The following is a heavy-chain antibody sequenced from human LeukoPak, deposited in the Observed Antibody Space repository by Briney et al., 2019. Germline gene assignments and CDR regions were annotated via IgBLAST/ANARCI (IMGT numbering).Heavy chain of an antibody. Sequence: SQTLSLTCTVSGGSISSGGYYWSWIRQPPGKVLEWIGYIYYSGSTYYNPSLKSRVTISVDTSKNQFSLKLSSVTAADTAVYYCARDLGPTLLWFGEFWLWGQGTLVTVSS. CDR2: IYYSGST. CDR3: ARDLGPTLLWFGEFWL. D-gene: IGHD3-10*01. V-gene: IGHV4-31*03. CDR1: GGSISSGGYY. J-gene: IGHJ4*02.